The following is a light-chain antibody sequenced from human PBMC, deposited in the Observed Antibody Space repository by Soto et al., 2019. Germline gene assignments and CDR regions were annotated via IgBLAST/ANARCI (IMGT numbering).Light chain of an antibody. CDR3: QQYNSYSPYT. Sequence: DIQMTQSPSTLSASVGDRVTITCRASQSISSWVAWYQQKPGKAPKLLIYDASSLESGVPSRFSGSGSGTEFSLSLSSLQPDDFATYYCQQYNSYSPYTFGQGTKLEIK. J-gene: IGKJ2*01. CDR1: QSISSW. CDR2: DAS. V-gene: IGKV1-5*01.